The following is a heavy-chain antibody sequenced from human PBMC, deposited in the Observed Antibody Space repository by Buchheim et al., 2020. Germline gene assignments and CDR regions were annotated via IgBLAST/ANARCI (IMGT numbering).Heavy chain of an antibody. D-gene: IGHD3-16*01. CDR1: GFTFSNYW. J-gene: IGHJ5*02. CDR3: SRGDGGLDR. CDR2: ITKDGTNT. V-gene: IGHV3-74*03. Sequence: EVQLVESGGGLVQPGGSLRLDCAASGFTFSNYWMHWVRQAPGKGLMWVSHITKDGTNTQYADPVKGRFTISRDNSRYMVHLQMNSLRVDDTGVYYCSRGDGGLDRLGQGTL.